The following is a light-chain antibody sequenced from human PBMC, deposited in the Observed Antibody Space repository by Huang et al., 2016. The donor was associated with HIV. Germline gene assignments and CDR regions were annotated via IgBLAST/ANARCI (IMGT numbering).Light chain of an antibody. J-gene: IGKJ1*01. Sequence: DIQMTQSPPSLSATVGDRVTFTCRANPTISKSLNWYQQKPGRAPKLLIYTASTLESGVPSRFSGSGSGSRFTLNITNLQPEDFATYYCQQSFSVPRTFG. V-gene: IGKV1-39*01. CDR1: PTISKS. CDR2: TAS. CDR3: QQSFSVPRT.